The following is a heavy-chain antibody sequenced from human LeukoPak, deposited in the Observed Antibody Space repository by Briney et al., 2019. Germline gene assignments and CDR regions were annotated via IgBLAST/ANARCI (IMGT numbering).Heavy chain of an antibody. CDR1: GFTFSSYW. CDR3: ARDGFTILSHGMDV. J-gene: IGHJ6*02. V-gene: IGHV3-7*04. CDR2: IRQDGSEK. D-gene: IGHD3-10*01. Sequence: GGSLRLSCAASGFTFSSYWMSWVRQAPGKGLEWVANIRQDGSEKYYVDSVKGRFTISRDNAKNSLYLQMNSLRAEDTAVYYCARDGFTILSHGMDVWGPGTTVTVSS.